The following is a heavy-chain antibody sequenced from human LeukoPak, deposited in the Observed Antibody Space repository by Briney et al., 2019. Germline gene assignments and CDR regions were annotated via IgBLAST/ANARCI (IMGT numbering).Heavy chain of an antibody. V-gene: IGHV3-9*01. CDR2: ISWNSGTI. J-gene: IGHJ4*02. D-gene: IGHD6-19*01. CDR1: GFIFNNYA. Sequence: GGSLRLSCAGSGFIFNNYAMRWVRQPPGKGLEWVSGISWNSGTIDYADSVRGRFTISRDNAKNSLYLQMDSLRVEDTAFYYCAKDNRRHYTSGPNPDSLHWGQGALVTVSS. CDR3: AKDNRRHYTSGPNPDSLH.